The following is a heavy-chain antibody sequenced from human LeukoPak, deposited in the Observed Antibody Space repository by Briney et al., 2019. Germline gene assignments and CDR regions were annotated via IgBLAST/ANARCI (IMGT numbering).Heavy chain of an antibody. CDR1: GGSINSSSYY. V-gene: IGHV4-61*01. D-gene: IGHD2-2*01. CDR2: IYYSGST. CDR3: ARSGSSTSLFDP. J-gene: IGHJ5*02. Sequence: SETLSLTCTVSGGSINSSSYYWSWIRQPPGKGLEWIGYIYYSGSTNYNPSLKSRVTISVDTSKNQFSLKLSSVTAADTAVYYCARSGSSTSLFDPWGQGTLVTVSS.